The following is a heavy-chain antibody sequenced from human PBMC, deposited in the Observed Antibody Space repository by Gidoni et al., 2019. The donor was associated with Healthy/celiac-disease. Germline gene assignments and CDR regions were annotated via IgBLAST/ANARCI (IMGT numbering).Heavy chain of an antibody. D-gene: IGHD6-19*01. Sequence: QLQLQESGPGLVKPSETLSLTCTVSGGSISSSSYYWGWIRQPPGKGLEWIGSIYYSGSTYYNPSRKSRVTISVDTSKNQFSLKLSSVTAADTAVYYCARQYRGPSSGWYADAWGQGTLVTVSS. J-gene: IGHJ5*02. CDR1: GGSISSSSYY. V-gene: IGHV4-39*01. CDR2: IYYSGST. CDR3: ARQYRGPSSGWYADA.